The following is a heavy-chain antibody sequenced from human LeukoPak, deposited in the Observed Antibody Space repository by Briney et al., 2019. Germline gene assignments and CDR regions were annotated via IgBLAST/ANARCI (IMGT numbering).Heavy chain of an antibody. CDR3: ARDLPTIPKLLWFGEARDDAFDI. J-gene: IGHJ3*02. CDR1: GYTFTGYY. V-gene: IGHV1-2*02. CDR2: INPNSGGT. Sequence: ASVKVSCKASGYTFTGYYMYWVRQAPGQGLEWMGWINPNSGGTNYAQKFQGRVTMTRDTSISTAYMELSRLRSDDTAVYYCARDLPTIPKLLWFGEARDDAFDIWGQGTMVTASS. D-gene: IGHD3-10*01.